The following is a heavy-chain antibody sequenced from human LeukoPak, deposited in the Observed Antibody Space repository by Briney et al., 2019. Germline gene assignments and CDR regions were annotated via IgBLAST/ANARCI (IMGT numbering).Heavy chain of an antibody. CDR1: GFTFSSYT. D-gene: IGHD1-26*01. J-gene: IGHJ4*02. CDR2: ISTTIRHI. CDR3: ARKNVMGADVGFDY. Sequence: GGSLRLSCAASGFTFSSYTMNWVRQAPGKGLEWVSSISTTIRHIYYADSVKGRFTISRDNAKNSLYLQMNSLRAEDTAVYYCARKNVMGADVGFDYWGQGTRVTVSS. V-gene: IGHV3-21*01.